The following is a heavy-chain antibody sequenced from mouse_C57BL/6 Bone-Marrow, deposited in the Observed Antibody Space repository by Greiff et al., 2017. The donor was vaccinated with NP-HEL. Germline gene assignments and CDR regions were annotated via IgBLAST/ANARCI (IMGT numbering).Heavy chain of an antibody. Sequence: EVNVVESGGGLVQPGGSLKLSCAASGFTFSDYYMYWVRQTPEKRLEWVAYISNGGGSTYYPDTVKGRFTISRDNAKNTLYLQMSRLKSEDTAMYYCARHYGSSYGFAYWGQGTLVTVSA. CDR1: GFTFSDYY. CDR3: ARHYGSSYGFAY. D-gene: IGHD1-1*01. J-gene: IGHJ3*01. CDR2: ISNGGGST. V-gene: IGHV5-12*01.